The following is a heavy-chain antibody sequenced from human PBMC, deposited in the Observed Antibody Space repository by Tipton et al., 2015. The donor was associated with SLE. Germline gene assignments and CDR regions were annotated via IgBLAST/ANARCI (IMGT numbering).Heavy chain of an antibody. D-gene: IGHD4-23*01. CDR2: IYHSGST. CDR3: ARVGVVTPFDY. J-gene: IGHJ4*02. Sequence: LRLSCTVSGGSISSSSYYWGWIRQPPGKGLEWIGEIYHSGSTNYNPSLKSRVTISVDTSKNQFSLKLSSVTAADTAVYHCARVGVVTPFDYWGQGTLVTVSS. V-gene: IGHV4-39*07. CDR1: GGSISSSSYY.